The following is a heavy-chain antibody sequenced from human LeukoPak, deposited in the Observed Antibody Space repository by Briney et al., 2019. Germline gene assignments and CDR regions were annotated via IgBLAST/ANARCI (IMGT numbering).Heavy chain of an antibody. J-gene: IGHJ4*02. D-gene: IGHD1-26*01. V-gene: IGHV1-69*13. Sequence: SVKVSCKVSGGTFSNDSITWVRQAPGQGLEWVGGITPIFDTPNYAPKLQGRLTINADGSTSTVYMKLRSLRSEDTAVYFCARGPPPLYSGSYRPLDHWGQGTLVTVSS. CDR1: GGTFSNDS. CDR2: ITPIFDTP. CDR3: ARGPPPLYSGSYRPLDH.